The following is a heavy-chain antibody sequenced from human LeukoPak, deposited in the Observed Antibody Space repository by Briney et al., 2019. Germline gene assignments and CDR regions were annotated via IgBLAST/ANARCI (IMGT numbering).Heavy chain of an antibody. D-gene: IGHD1-26*01. V-gene: IGHV4-31*03. Sequence: SETMSHTCTVSGGSISSGGYYWSWICQHPGKGLEWIGYIYYSGSTYYNPSLKSRVTISVDTSKNQFSLKLSSVTAADTAVYYCARNGYSGYVDYWGQGTLVTVSS. CDR2: IYYSGST. J-gene: IGHJ4*02. CDR1: GGSISSGGYY. CDR3: ARNGYSGYVDY.